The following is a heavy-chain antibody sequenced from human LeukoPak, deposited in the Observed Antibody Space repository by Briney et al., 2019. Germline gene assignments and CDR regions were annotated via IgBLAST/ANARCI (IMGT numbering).Heavy chain of an antibody. CDR2: INHSGST. Sequence: SETLSLTCAVYGGSFSGYYWSWIRQPPGKGLEWIGEINHSGSTNYNPSLKSRVTISVDTSKNQFSLELSSVTAADTAVYYCARKGLDYDFWSGYYTARLYYYGMDVWGQGTTVTVSS. V-gene: IGHV4-34*01. J-gene: IGHJ6*02. D-gene: IGHD3-3*01. CDR1: GGSFSGYY. CDR3: ARKGLDYDFWSGYYTARLYYYGMDV.